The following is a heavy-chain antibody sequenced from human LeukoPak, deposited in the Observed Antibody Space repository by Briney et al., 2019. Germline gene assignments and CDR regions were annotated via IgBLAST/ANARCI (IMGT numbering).Heavy chain of an antibody. CDR1: GFTFNNAW. Sequence: GGSLRLSCAASGFTFNNAWMKWVRQARGKGVEWGGRIQSTREGGTRECGGPMRGKFTISRDDSRNTIYLQMDSLKTEDTAVYYCTTRVVTTNDYWGQGTLVTVSS. CDR3: TTRVVTTNDY. J-gene: IGHJ4*02. CDR2: IQSTREGGTR. V-gene: IGHV3-15*01. D-gene: IGHD2-21*02.